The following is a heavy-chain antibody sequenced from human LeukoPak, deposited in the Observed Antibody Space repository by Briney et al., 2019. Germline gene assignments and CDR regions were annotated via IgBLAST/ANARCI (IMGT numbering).Heavy chain of an antibody. CDR3: AKLMGYNYDYGMDV. V-gene: IGHV3-23*01. CDR2: INGGGGST. D-gene: IGHD2-8*01. J-gene: IGHJ6*02. Sequence: GGSLRLSCAASGFTFRSYAMSWVRQAPGKGLEWVSTINGGGGSTYYTDSVKGRFTISRDNSRNTLYLQMNSLRAEDTALYYCAKLMGYNYDYGMDVWGQGTTVTVSS. CDR1: GFTFRSYA.